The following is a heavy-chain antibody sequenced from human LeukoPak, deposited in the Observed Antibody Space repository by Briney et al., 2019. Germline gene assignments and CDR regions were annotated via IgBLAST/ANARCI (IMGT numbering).Heavy chain of an antibody. CDR3: ARYYSGYDSFVDY. Sequence: GASVKVSCKASGYTFTSYDINWVRQATGQGLEWMGWMNPNSGNTGYAQKFQGRVTITRNTSISTAYMELRSLRSDDTAVYYCARYYSGYDSFVDYWGQGTLVTVSS. CDR2: MNPNSGNT. D-gene: IGHD5-12*01. J-gene: IGHJ4*02. CDR1: GYTFTSYD. V-gene: IGHV1-8*03.